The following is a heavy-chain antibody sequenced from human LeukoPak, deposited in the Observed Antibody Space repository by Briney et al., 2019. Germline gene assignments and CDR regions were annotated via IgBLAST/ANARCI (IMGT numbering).Heavy chain of an antibody. J-gene: IGHJ3*02. Sequence: GGSLRLSCAAPGFTFSRFAMHWVRQAPGKGLESVSNINSNGGSTYYANSVKGRFTISRDNSKNTLYLQMGSLRAEDMAVYYCARESSSWQYDAIGIWGQGTMVTVSS. D-gene: IGHD6-13*01. CDR1: GFTFSRFA. CDR2: INSNGGST. CDR3: ARESSSWQYDAIGI. V-gene: IGHV3-64*01.